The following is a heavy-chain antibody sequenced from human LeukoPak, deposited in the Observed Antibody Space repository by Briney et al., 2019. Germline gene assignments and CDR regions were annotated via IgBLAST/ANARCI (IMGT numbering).Heavy chain of an antibody. Sequence: GASVKVSCKASGGTFSSYAISWVRQAPGQGLEWMGGIIPIFGTANYAQKFQGRVTITADESTSTAYMELSSQRSEDTAVYYCARVRPSYSSSCCPPPSGAFDIWGQGTMVTVSS. CDR1: GGTFSSYA. CDR3: ARVRPSYSSSCCPPPSGAFDI. V-gene: IGHV1-69*01. D-gene: IGHD6-13*01. J-gene: IGHJ3*02. CDR2: IIPIFGTA.